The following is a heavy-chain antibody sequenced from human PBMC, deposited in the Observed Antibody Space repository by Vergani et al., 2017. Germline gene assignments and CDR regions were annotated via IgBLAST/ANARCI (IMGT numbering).Heavy chain of an antibody. CDR2: ISGSGGST. CDR3: ARGRARLAHYGDYEKVFDY. V-gene: IGHV3-23*04. CDR1: GFTFSSYA. D-gene: IGHD4-17*01. J-gene: IGHJ4*02. Sequence: EVQLVESGGGLVQPGGSLRLSCAASGFTFSSYAMSWVRQAPGKGLEWVSAISGSGGSTYYADSVKGRFTISRDNAKNSLYLQMNSLRAEDTAVYYCARGRARLAHYGDYEKVFDYWGQGTLVTVSS.